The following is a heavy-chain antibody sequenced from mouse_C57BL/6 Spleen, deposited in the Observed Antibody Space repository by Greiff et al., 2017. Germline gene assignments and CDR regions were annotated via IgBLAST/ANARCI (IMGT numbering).Heavy chain of an antibody. J-gene: IGHJ3*01. V-gene: IGHV1-80*01. CDR3: ARYGYDGFAY. Sequence: QVQLQQSGAELVKPGASVKISCKASGYAFSSYCMNWVKQRPGKGLEWIGQIYPGDGDTNYNGKFKGKATLTADKSSSTAYMQLNSLTSEDSAVYFCARYGYDGFAYWGQGTLVTVSA. CDR2: IYPGDGDT. D-gene: IGHD2-2*01. CDR1: GYAFSSYC.